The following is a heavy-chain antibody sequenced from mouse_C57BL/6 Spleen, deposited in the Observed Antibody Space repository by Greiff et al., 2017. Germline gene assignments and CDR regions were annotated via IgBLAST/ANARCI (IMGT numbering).Heavy chain of an antibody. CDR2: INPSSGYT. D-gene: IGHD1-1*02. CDR3: ARWRPEGLMEG. V-gene: IGHV1-4*01. CDR1: GYTFTSYT. Sequence: QVQLQQSGAELARPGASVKMSCKASGYTFTSYTMHWVKQRPGQGLEWIGYINPSSGYTKYNQKFKDKATLTADKSSSTAYMQLSSLTSEDSAVYYCARWRPEGLMEGWGEGASGTVS. J-gene: IGHJ4*01.